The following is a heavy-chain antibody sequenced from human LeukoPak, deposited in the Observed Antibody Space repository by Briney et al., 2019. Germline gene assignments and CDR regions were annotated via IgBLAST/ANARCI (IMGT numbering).Heavy chain of an antibody. CDR1: GYIFTTYW. CDR3: ARRATLVRGVISYYFDY. J-gene: IGHJ4*02. V-gene: IGHV5-51*01. D-gene: IGHD3-10*01. Sequence: GESLKISCKGSGYIFTTYWIGWVRQMPGKGLEGMGIIYPGDSDTRYSPSFQGQVTISADKSISTAYLQWSSLKASDTAMYYCARRATLVRGVISYYFDYWGQGSLVTVSS. CDR2: IYPGDSDT.